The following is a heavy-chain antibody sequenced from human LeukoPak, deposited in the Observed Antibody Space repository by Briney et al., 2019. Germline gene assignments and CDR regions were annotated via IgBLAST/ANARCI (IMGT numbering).Heavy chain of an antibody. D-gene: IGHD1-26*01. CDR3: AREEVGVTSGRWFDP. J-gene: IGHJ5*02. CDR1: GGSISSYY. V-gene: IGHV4-59*01. CDR2: IYYSGST. Sequence: SETLSLTCTVSGGSISSYYWSWIRQPPGKGLEWIGYIYYSGSTNYKPSLKSRVTISVDTSKNQFSLKLSSVTAADTAVYYCAREEVGVTSGRWFDPWGQGAQVTVSS.